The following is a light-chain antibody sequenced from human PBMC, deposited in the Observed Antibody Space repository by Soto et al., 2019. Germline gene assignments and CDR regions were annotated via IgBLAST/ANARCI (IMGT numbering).Light chain of an antibody. V-gene: IGKV4-1*01. Sequence: DIVMTQSPDSLAVSLGERATINCKSSQSVLYSSNNKNYLAWYQQKPGQSPKLLIFWASTRESGVPDRFSGSGSGTDFTLTISSLQAEDVPVYYCQQYYNTPLTFGGGTKVEI. CDR3: QQYYNTPLT. CDR1: QSVLYSSNNKNY. CDR2: WAS. J-gene: IGKJ4*01.